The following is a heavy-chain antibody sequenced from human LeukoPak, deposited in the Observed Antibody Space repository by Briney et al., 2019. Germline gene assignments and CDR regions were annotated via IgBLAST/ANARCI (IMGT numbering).Heavy chain of an antibody. CDR3: ARDGFSYGPGAAMGY. CDR2: ISSSSSYI. Sequence: GGSLRLSCAASGFTFRGYNLNWVRQAPGKGLEWVSAISSSSSYIYYADSVKGRFTISRDNAKNSLYLQMNSLRAADTAVYYCARDGFSYGPGAAMGYWGQGTLVTVSS. D-gene: IGHD3-10*01. V-gene: IGHV3-21*01. CDR1: GFTFRGYN. J-gene: IGHJ4*02.